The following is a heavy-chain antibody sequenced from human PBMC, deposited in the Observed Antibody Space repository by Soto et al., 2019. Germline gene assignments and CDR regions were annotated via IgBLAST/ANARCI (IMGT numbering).Heavy chain of an antibody. Sequence: QVQLVQSGAEVKKPGASVKVSCKASGYTFTSYYMHWVRQAPGQGLEWMGIINPSGGSTSYAQKLQGRVTMTRDTSTSTVYMELSSLRSEDTAVYYCAIAAAGAGHAFDIWGQGTMVIFSS. CDR1: GYTFTSYY. CDR2: INPSGGST. D-gene: IGHD6-13*01. J-gene: IGHJ3*02. V-gene: IGHV1-46*03. CDR3: AIAAAGAGHAFDI.